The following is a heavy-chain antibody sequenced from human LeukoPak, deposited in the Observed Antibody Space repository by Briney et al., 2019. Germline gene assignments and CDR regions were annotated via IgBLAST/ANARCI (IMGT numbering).Heavy chain of an antibody. CDR3: AKAEPNRLLWFGELFL. CDR2: ISGSGGST. D-gene: IGHD3-10*01. CDR1: GFTFSSYA. J-gene: IGHJ4*02. V-gene: IGHV3-23*01. Sequence: GGSLRLSCAASGFTFSSYAMSWVRQAPGKGLEWVSAISGSGGSTYYADSVKGRFTISRDNSKNTLYLQMNSLRAEDTAVYYCAKAEPNRLLWFGELFLWGQGTPVTVSS.